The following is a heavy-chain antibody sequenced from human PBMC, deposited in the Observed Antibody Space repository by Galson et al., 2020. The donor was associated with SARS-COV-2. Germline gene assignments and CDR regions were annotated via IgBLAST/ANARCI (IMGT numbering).Heavy chain of an antibody. Sequence: PSETLSLTCTVSGGSITAGGFFWSWIRQHPGKGLEWLGYIYYTGSAYYNPSLQSRVAISVDTSKNQFSLKLSSVTAADTAVYYCAGYGDPYQLPSLDYWGQGTLVTVSS. CDR3: AGYGDPYQLPSLDY. V-gene: IGHV4-31*03. CDR1: GGSITAGGFF. J-gene: IGHJ4*02. D-gene: IGHD4-17*01. CDR2: IYYTGSA.